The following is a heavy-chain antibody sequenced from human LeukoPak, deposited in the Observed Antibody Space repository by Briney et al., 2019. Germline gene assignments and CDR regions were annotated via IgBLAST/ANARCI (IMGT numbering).Heavy chain of an antibody. CDR1: GGSISSGGYY. CDR2: IYYSGST. J-gene: IGHJ4*02. D-gene: IGHD2-15*01. V-gene: IGHV4-31*03. Sequence: TLSLTCTVSGGSISSGGYYWRWIRQHPGTGLEWIGYIYYSGSTYYNPSLKSRVTISVDTSKNQFSLKLSSVTAADTAVYYCARVDSGGSSPPFDYWGQGTLVTVSS. CDR3: ARVDSGGSSPPFDY.